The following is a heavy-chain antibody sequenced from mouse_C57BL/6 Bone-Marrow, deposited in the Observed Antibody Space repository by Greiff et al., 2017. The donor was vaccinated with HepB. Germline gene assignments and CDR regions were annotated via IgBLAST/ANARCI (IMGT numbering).Heavy chain of an antibody. D-gene: IGHD2-2*01. CDR2: ISDGGSYT. CDR1: GFTFSSYA. V-gene: IGHV5-4*01. Sequence: EVQLVESGGGLVKPGGSLKLSCAASGFTFSSYAMSWVRQTPEKRLEWVATISDGGSYTYYPDNVKGRFTISRDNAKNNRYLQMSNLKSEDTAMYCCARDLGDGYGDYGGQGTTLTVSS. J-gene: IGHJ2*01. CDR3: ARDLGDGYGDY.